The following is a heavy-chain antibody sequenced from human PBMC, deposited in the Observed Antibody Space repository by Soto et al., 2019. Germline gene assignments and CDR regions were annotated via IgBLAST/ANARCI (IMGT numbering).Heavy chain of an antibody. J-gene: IGHJ4*02. CDR1: GYTFTSYY. CDR2: INPSGGST. D-gene: IGHD3-22*01. Sequence: QVQLVQSGAEVKKPGASVKVSCKASGYTFTSYYMHWVRQAPGQGLEWMGIINPSGGSTSYAQKFQGSVTMPRGTSTRAVYVELSSRGSEDTAVYYCARDLRYDSSGYYSGPPGEGSDYWCQGTLVTVSS. CDR3: ARDLRYDSSGYYSGPPGEGSDY. V-gene: IGHV1-46*01.